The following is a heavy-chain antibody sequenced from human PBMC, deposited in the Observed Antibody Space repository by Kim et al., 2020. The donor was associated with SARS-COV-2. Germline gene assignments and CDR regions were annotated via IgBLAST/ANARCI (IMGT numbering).Heavy chain of an antibody. Sequence: GGSLRLSCAASGFTFDDYAMHWVRQAPGKGLEWVSGISWNSGSIGYADSVKGRFTISRDNAKNSLYLQMNSLRAEDTALYYCAKDNYYDSSGYYPAGYF. D-gene: IGHD3-22*01. V-gene: IGHV3-9*01. CDR1: GFTFDDYA. J-gene: IGHJ4*03. CDR3: AKDNYYDSSGYYPAGYF. CDR2: ISWNSGSI.